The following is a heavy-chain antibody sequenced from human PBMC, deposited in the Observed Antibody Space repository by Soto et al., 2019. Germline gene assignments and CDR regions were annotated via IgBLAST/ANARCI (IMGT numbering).Heavy chain of an antibody. D-gene: IGHD1-26*01. CDR1: GNSISSGDY. CDR3: AGDRGSLRPYFEY. V-gene: IGHV4-38-2*02. J-gene: IGHJ4*02. CDR2: IYHSGRT. Sequence: SLTCAVSGNSISSGDYWDWIRQTPRKGLEWLGSIYHSGRTYYNPSLQSRVTISVDTSKNQFSLKLNSVTAADTAVYCCAGDRGSLRPYFEYGDQGTLLAVFS.